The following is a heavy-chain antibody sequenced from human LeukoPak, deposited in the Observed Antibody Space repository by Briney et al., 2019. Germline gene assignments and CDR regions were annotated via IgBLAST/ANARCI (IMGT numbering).Heavy chain of an antibody. D-gene: IGHD3-9*01. CDR2: IRSKAYGGTT. V-gene: IGHV3-49*04. CDR3: TRAYDILTGYLPFDY. CDR1: GFTFGDYA. J-gene: IGHJ4*02. Sequence: GGSLRLSCTASGFTFGDYAMSWVRQAPGKGLEWVGLIRSKAYGGTTEYAASVKGRFTISRDDFKSIAYLQMNSLETEDTAVYYCTRAYDILTGYLPFDYWGQGTLVTVSS.